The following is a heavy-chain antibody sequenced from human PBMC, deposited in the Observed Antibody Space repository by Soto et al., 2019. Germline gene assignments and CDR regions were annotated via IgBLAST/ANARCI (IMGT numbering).Heavy chain of an antibody. Sequence: GGSLRLSCAASGFTFSSYAMNWVRQAPGKGLEWVGRIKSKTDGGTTDYAAPVKGRFTISRDDSKNTLYLQMNSLKIEDTAVYYCPLPPSYGMDVWGQGTTVTVSS. CDR1: GFTFSSYA. CDR2: IKSKTDGGTT. V-gene: IGHV3-15*07. J-gene: IGHJ6*02. CDR3: PLPPSYGMDV.